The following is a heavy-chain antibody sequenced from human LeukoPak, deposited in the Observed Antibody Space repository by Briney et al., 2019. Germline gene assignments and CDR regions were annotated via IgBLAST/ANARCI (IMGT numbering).Heavy chain of an antibody. CDR2: IDTSGST. D-gene: IGHD1-26*01. Sequence: SETLSLTCTASGGSISSGSYYWSCIRQPAGKGLEWIGRIDTSGSTNYNPSLKSRVTISVDTSKDQFSLKLSSVTAADTAVYYCARVLSGSYATDWYFDLWGRGTLVTVSS. J-gene: IGHJ2*01. CDR3: ARVLSGSYATDWYFDL. CDR1: GGSISSGSYY. V-gene: IGHV4-61*02.